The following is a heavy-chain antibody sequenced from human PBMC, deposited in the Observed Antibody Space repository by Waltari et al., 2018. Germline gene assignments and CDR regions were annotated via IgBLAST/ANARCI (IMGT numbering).Heavy chain of an antibody. CDR1: GFTFSSYG. D-gene: IGHD6-13*01. V-gene: IGHV3-33*01. CDR3: ARDLSSSWYEAHYYFDY. J-gene: IGHJ4*02. CDR2: IWYDGSNK. Sequence: QVQLVESGGGVVQPGRSLRLSCAASGFTFSSYGMHWVRQAPGKGLEWVAVIWYDGSNKYYADSVKGRFTISRDNSKNTLYLQMNSLRAEDTAVYYCARDLSSSWYEAHYYFDYWGQGTLVTVSS.